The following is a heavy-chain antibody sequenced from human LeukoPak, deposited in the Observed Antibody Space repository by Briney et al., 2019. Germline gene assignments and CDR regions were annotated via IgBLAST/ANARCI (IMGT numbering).Heavy chain of an antibody. V-gene: IGHV3-23*01. CDR1: GFTFSSYN. CDR2: ISGSGGST. Sequence: GGSLRLSCAASGFTFSSYNMNWVRQAPGKGLEWVSAISGSGGSTYYADSVKGRFTISRDNSKNTLHLQMNSLRAEDTAVYYCATGPGTLYYYYMDVWGKGTTVTVSS. CDR3: ATGPGTLYYYYMDV. J-gene: IGHJ6*03.